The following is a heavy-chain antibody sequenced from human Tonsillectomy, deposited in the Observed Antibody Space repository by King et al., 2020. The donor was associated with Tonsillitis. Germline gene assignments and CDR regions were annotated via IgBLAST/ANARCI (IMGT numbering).Heavy chain of an antibody. CDR3: ARDQLAAMVFSGDYYYYGMDV. CDR1: GFTFSDYY. Sequence: VQLVESGGGLVKPGGSLRLSCAASGFTFSDYYMSWIRQAPGKGLEWVSYISSSGSTIYYADSVKGRFTISRDNAKNSLYLQMNSLRAEDTAVYYCARDQLAAMVFSGDYYYYGMDVWGQGTTVTVSS. V-gene: IGHV3-11*01. CDR2: ISSSGSTI. J-gene: IGHJ6*02. D-gene: IGHD5-18*01.